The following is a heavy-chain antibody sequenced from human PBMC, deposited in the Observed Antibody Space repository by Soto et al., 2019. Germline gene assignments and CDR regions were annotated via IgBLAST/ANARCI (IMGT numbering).Heavy chain of an antibody. Sequence: QVQLQESGPGLVTPSQTLSLTCTVSGGSISSGGYYWSWIRQHPGKGLEWIGYIYYSGSTYYNPSLKSRVTISVGTSKNQFSLKLSSVTAADTAVYYGARCEETNGLAFDIWGQGTMVTVSS. CDR1: GGSISSGGYY. J-gene: IGHJ3*02. V-gene: IGHV4-31*03. CDR3: ARCEETNGLAFDI. CDR2: IYYSGST.